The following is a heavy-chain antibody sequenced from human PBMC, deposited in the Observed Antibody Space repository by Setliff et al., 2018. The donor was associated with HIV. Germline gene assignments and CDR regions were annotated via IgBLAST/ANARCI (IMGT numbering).Heavy chain of an antibody. CDR3: ARGGCGWYMDC. D-gene: IGHD6-19*01. CDR2: IRDKVNTYTT. J-gene: IGHJ4*02. Sequence: GGSLRLSCAASGFTFSDHYMDWVRQAPGKGLEWVGRIRDKVNTYTTKYAASVKGRFTISRDDSKNSLFLQLNSLKTEDTAVYYCARGGCGWYMDCWGQGTLVTVSS. V-gene: IGHV3-72*01. CDR1: GFTFSDHY.